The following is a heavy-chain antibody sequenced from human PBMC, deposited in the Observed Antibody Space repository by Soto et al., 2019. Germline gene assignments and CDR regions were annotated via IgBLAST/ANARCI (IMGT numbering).Heavy chain of an antibody. Sequence: QVQLQESGPRLVKPSETLSLTCTVSGGSVSSNYWSWIRQSAGEGLEWIGRTYTSGTTHCNPSRRGRDTISVDTSKNQCSLKMTSVTVADTGVYYCARERAVPSWFDPWGQGILVTVSP. CDR3: ARERAVPSWFDP. V-gene: IGHV4-4*07. CDR2: TYTSGTT. J-gene: IGHJ5*02. CDR1: GGSVSSNY. D-gene: IGHD6-19*01.